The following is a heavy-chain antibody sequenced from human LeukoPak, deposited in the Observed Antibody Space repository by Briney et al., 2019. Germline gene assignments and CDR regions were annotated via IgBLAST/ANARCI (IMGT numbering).Heavy chain of an antibody. CDR3: ARGAMVRGLFDY. V-gene: IGHV4-59*01. CDR1: GGSISSYY. D-gene: IGHD3-10*01. CDR2: LSHSGST. Sequence: SETLSLTCTVSGGSISSYYWSWIRQPPGKGLEWIGSLSHSGSTYYNPSLKSRVTISVDTSKNQFSLKLSSVTAADTAVYYCARGAMVRGLFDYWGQGTLVTVSS. J-gene: IGHJ4*02.